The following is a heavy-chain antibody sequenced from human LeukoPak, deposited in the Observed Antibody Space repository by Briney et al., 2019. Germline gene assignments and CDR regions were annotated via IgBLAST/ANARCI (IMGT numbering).Heavy chain of an antibody. Sequence: AGESLKISCKGSGYSFTSYWIGWVRQIPGKGLEWMGIIYPGDSDTRYSPSFQGQVTISADKSISTAYLQWSSLKASDTAMYYCARSDIVVVPAAIPFNWFDPWGQGTLVTVSS. CDR3: ARSDIVVVPAAIPFNWFDP. J-gene: IGHJ5*02. CDR1: GYSFTSYW. V-gene: IGHV5-51*01. CDR2: IYPGDSDT. D-gene: IGHD2-2*01.